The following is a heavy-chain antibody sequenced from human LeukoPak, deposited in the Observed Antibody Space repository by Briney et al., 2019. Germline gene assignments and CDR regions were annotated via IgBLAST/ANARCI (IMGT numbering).Heavy chain of an antibody. CDR2: IFYSGST. V-gene: IGHV4-31*03. CDR3: AREVGGSAPHYDY. Sequence: KASETLSLTCTVSGGSFSSGGYSWSWIRQHPGKGLEWIGYIFYSGSTYSNPSLKSRVTISVDTSKNQFSLKLSSVTAADTAVYYCAREVGGSAPHYDYWGQGTLVTVSS. CDR1: GGSFSSGGYS. J-gene: IGHJ4*02. D-gene: IGHD4-23*01.